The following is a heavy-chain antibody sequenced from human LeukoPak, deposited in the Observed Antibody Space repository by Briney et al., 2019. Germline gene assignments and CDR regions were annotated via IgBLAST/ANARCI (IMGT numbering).Heavy chain of an antibody. V-gene: IGHV3-23*01. J-gene: IGHJ4*02. CDR3: AKLYGSGTYNNYFHY. Sequence: AGGSLRLSCAASGFTFANYDMSWVRQAPGKGLKWVSAISDSGGNTYSADSVRGRFTISRDNSRNTLYLQMNTLSPDDTAVYYCAKLYGSGTYNNYFHYWGQGTLVAVSS. D-gene: IGHD3-10*01. CDR1: GFTFANYD. CDR2: ISDSGGNT.